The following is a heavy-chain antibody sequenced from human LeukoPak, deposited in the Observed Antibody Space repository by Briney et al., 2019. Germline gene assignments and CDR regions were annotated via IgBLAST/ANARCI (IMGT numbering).Heavy chain of an antibody. J-gene: IGHJ4*02. V-gene: IGHV4-59*02. CDR3: ARHKDSGDYPLDY. Sequence: SETLSLTCTVSGGSVSGYYWSWIRQPPGKGLEWIGYIYYSGNTNYNPSLKSRLIMSLDTSKNHFSLKLNSVTAADTAVYYCARHKDSGDYPLDYWGQGILVFVSS. CDR1: GGSVSGYY. D-gene: IGHD4-17*01. CDR2: IYYSGNT.